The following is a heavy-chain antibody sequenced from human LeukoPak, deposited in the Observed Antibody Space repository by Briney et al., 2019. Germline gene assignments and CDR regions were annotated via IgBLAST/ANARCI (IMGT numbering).Heavy chain of an antibody. CDR1: GGSIRSYY. V-gene: IGHV4-4*07. CDR2: IYTSGST. J-gene: IGHJ4*02. CDR3: ARHLRGYSYGFFGY. Sequence: SETLSLTCTVSGGSIRSYYWSWIRQPAGEGLEWIGRIYTSGSTSYNPSLKSRVTMSVDTSKNQFPLKLTSVTAADTAVYYCARHLRGYSYGFFGYWGQGTLVTVSS. D-gene: IGHD5-18*01.